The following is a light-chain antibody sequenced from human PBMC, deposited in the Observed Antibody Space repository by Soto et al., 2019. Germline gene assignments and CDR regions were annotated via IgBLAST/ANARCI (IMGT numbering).Light chain of an antibody. Sequence: EIVLTQSPGTLSLSPGERATLSCRASQSVSSSYLAWYQQKPGQAPRLLIYGASSRATGIPDRFSGSGSGTDFTLPLTKLEPEDFAVYYCQQYGSSPYTFGQGTKVDIK. V-gene: IGKV3-20*01. CDR2: GAS. CDR3: QQYGSSPYT. J-gene: IGKJ2*01. CDR1: QSVSSSY.